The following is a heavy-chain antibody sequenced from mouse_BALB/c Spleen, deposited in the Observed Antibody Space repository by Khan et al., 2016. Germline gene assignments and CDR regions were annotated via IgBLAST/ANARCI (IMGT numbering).Heavy chain of an antibody. D-gene: IGHD2-13*01. CDR2: ISSASSTI. Sequence: EVELVESGGGLVQPGGSRKLSCAASGSTFSSFGMHWVRQAPEKGLEWVAYISSASSTIYYADTVKGRFTISRDNPKNSLFLQMTSPRSEDTAMYYCARRVVTRDYYGMDYWGQGTSVTVSS. J-gene: IGHJ4*01. V-gene: IGHV5-17*02. CDR3: ARRVVTRDYYGMDY. CDR1: GSTFSSFG.